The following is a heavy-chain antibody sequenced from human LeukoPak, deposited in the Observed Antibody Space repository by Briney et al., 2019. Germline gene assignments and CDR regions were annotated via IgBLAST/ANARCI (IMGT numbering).Heavy chain of an antibody. J-gene: IGHJ4*02. V-gene: IGHV4-34*01. D-gene: IGHD1-26*01. CDR3: ARSGKGATTV. CDR1: GGSISGYY. CDR2: INYSGST. Sequence: SETLSLTCAVYGGSISGYYWSWIRQPPGKGLEWIGEINYSGSTNYNPSLKSRVTISVDTSKNQLSLKLSSVTAADTAVYYCARSGKGATTVWGQGTLVTVSS.